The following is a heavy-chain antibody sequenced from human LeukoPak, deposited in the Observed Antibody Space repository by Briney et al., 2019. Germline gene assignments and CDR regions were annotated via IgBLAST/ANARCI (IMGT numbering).Heavy chain of an antibody. CDR2: ISSSSSTI. CDR1: GFTFGSYS. CDR3: AREIDEGFDY. V-gene: IGHV3-48*01. Sequence: GGSLRLSCAASGFTFGSYSMNWVRQAPGKGLEWVSYISSSSSTIYYADSVKGRFTISRDNAKNSLYLQMNSLRAEDTAVYYCAREIDEGFDYWGQGTLVTVSS. J-gene: IGHJ4*02.